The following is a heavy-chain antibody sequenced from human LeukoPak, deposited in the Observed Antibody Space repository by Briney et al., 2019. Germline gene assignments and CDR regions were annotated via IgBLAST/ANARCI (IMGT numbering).Heavy chain of an antibody. D-gene: IGHD4-17*01. CDR3: TTPLTTVTTLPFDS. V-gene: IGHV3-15*01. Sequence: GGSLRLSCAASGITFINAWMNWVRQAPGKGLECVGRIKSRSDGGTTDYATPVKGRFTISRDDPKATVYLQMDSLKIEDTAVYYCTTPLTTVTTLPFDSWGQGTLVTVSS. J-gene: IGHJ4*02. CDR1: GITFINAW. CDR2: IKSRSDGGTT.